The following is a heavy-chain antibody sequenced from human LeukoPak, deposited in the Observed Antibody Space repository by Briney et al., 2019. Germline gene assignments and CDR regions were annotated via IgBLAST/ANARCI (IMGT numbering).Heavy chain of an antibody. CDR1: GFTFSTFW. J-gene: IGHJ4*02. CDR2: IKEDGTEK. CDR3: AREESYYFDH. D-gene: IGHD3-10*01. Sequence: GGSLRLSCAASGFTFSTFWMSWVRQAPGKGLEWVASIKEDGTEKYYADSVKGRFTMSRDNAKNTLYLQMNSLRAEDTALYYCAREESYYFDHWGQGTLVTVSS. V-gene: IGHV3-7*01.